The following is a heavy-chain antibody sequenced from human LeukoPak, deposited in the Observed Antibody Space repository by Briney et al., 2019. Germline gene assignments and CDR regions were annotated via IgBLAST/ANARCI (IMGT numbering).Heavy chain of an antibody. J-gene: IGHJ4*02. CDR3: AKDRYYYGSGSYYNVGY. CDR2: ISYDGSNK. D-gene: IGHD3-10*01. Sequence: GGSLRLSCAASGFTFSSYGMHWVRQAPGKGLEWVAVISYDGSNKYYAGSVKGRFTISRDNSKNTLYLQMNSLRAEDTAVYYCAKDRYYYGSGSYYNVGYWGQGTLVTVSS. V-gene: IGHV3-30*18. CDR1: GFTFSSYG.